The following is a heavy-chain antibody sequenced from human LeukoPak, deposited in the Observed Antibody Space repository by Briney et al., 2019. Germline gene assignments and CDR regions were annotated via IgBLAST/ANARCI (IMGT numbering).Heavy chain of an antibody. V-gene: IGHV3-21*01. J-gene: IGHJ5*02. Sequence: GGSLRLSCAASAFTFSSYSMNWVRQAPGKGLEWVSSISSSSSYIYYADSVKGRFTISRDNAKNSLYLQMNSLRAEDTAVYYCAAHSGSQITWGQGTLVTVSS. D-gene: IGHD1-26*01. CDR2: ISSSSSYI. CDR1: AFTFSSYS. CDR3: AAHSGSQIT.